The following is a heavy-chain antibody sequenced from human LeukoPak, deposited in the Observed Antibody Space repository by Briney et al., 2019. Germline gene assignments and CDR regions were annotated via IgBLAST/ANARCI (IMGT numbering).Heavy chain of an antibody. Sequence: GGSLRLSCAASGFTFSSYEMNWVRQAPGKGLEWVSYISSSGSTIYYADSVKGRFTISRDNAKNSLYVQMNSLRAEDTAVYYCARGGPEGYCTNGVCYTGAFDIWGQGTMVTVSS. J-gene: IGHJ3*02. CDR1: GFTFSSYE. CDR3: ARGGPEGYCTNGVCYTGAFDI. V-gene: IGHV3-48*03. CDR2: ISSSGSTI. D-gene: IGHD2-8*01.